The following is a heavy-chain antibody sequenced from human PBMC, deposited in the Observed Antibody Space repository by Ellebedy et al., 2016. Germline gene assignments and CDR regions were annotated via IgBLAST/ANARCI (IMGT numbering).Heavy chain of an antibody. CDR1: GGSISSGAFY. D-gene: IGHD3-10*01. V-gene: IGHV4-31*03. CDR2: IYYSGST. J-gene: IGHJ4*02. Sequence: SETLSLTCTVSGGSISSGAFYWTWIRQQPGKGLEWIGNIYYSGSTYYKPSLKSRITISLDTSKNQFSLRLSSVTAADTAVYYCARDEGGSGSWSYWGQGTLVTVSS. CDR3: ARDEGGSGSWSY.